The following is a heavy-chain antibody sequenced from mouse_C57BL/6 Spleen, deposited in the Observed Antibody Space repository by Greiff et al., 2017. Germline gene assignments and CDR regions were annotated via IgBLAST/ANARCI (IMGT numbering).Heavy chain of an antibody. V-gene: IGHV1-22*01. CDR2: INPNNGGT. CDR1: GYTFTDYN. D-gene: IGHD1-1*01. J-gene: IGHJ1*03. Sequence: EVQVVESGPELVKPGASVKMSCKASGYTFTDYNMHWVKQSHGKSLEWIGYINPNNGGTSYNQKFKGKATLTVNKSSSAAYMELRSLTSEDSAVYYCARYGSSYRYFDVWGTGTTVTVSS. CDR3: ARYGSSYRYFDV.